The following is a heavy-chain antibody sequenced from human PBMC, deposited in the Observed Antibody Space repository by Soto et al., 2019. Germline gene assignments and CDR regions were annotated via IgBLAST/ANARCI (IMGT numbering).Heavy chain of an antibody. CDR2: IIPIFGTA. D-gene: IGHD3-9*01. V-gene: IGHV1-69*13. J-gene: IGHJ3*02. CDR3: ATLYYDILTGDPDDAFEI. Sequence: SVKVSCKASGGTFSSYAISWVRQAPGQGLEWMGGIIPIFGTANYAQKFQGRVTITADESTSTAYMELSSLRSEDTAVYYCATLYYDILTGDPDDAFEIWGQGTMVTVSS. CDR1: GGTFSSYA.